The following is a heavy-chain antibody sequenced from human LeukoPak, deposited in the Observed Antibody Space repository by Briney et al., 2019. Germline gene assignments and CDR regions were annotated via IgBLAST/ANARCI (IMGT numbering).Heavy chain of an antibody. CDR2: IRHDGTET. V-gene: IGHV3-30*02. J-gene: IGHJ6*02. CDR3: AKANRDHLSHYYGVDV. CDR1: GFTFSAYY. Sequence: GGSLRLSCAASGFTFSAYYMTWIRQAPGKGPESVALIRHDGTETYHAEPVKGRFTISRDDSKNTFYLQMNSLRAEDTAVYYCAKANRDHLSHYYGVDVWGQGTTVVVSS. D-gene: IGHD3-10*01.